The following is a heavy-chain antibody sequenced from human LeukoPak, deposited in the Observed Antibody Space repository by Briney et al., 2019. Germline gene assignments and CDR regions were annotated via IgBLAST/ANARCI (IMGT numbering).Heavy chain of an antibody. CDR1: GYTFTSYG. D-gene: IGHD5-18*01. Sequence: ASVKVSCKASGYTFTSYGISWVRQAPGRGLEWMGWISAYNGNTNYAQKLQGRVTMTTDTSTSTAYMELRSLRSDDTAVYYCARDLGLYSDGAETDYWGQGTLVTVSS. V-gene: IGHV1-18*01. CDR2: ISAYNGNT. CDR3: ARDLGLYSDGAETDY. J-gene: IGHJ4*02.